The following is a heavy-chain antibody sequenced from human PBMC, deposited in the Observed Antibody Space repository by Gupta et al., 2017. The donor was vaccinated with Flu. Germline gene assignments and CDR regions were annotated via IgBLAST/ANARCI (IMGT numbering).Heavy chain of an antibody. D-gene: IGHD2-2*01. CDR2: INHSGST. CDR3: ARDSLGYCSSTSCYAYGYYYYGMDV. V-gene: IGHV4-34*01. J-gene: IGHJ6*02. CDR1: GGSFSGYY. Sequence: QVQLQQWGAGLLKPSETLSLTCAVYGGSFSGYYWSWIRQPPGKGLEWIGEINHSGSTNYNPSLKSRVTISVDTSKNQFSLKLSSVTAADTAVYYCARDSLGYCSSTSCYAYGYYYYGMDVWGQGTTVTVSS.